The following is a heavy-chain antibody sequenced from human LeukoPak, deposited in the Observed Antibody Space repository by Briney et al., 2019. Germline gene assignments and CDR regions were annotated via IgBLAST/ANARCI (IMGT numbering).Heavy chain of an antibody. CDR1: GYTFTGYY. D-gene: IGHD2-2*01. Sequence: ASVKVSCKASGYTFTGYYMHWVRQAPGQGVEWMGWINPNSGGTNYAQKFQGRVTMTRDTSISTAYMELSRLRSDDTAVYYCARARRDIVVRFDYWGQGTLVTVSS. CDR3: ARARRDIVVRFDY. J-gene: IGHJ4*02. CDR2: INPNSGGT. V-gene: IGHV1-2*02.